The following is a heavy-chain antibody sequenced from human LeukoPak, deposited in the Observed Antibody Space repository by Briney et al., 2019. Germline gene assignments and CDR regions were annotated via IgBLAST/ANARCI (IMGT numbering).Heavy chain of an antibody. CDR2: LYSGDNI. CDR1: GFTVSSNH. V-gene: IGHV3-53*01. J-gene: IGHJ3*02. CDR3: ARSDAFDI. Sequence: GGSLRLSCAASGFTVSSNHVSWVRQAPGKGLEWVSVLYSGDNIYYADSVKGRFTISRDNSKNTLYLQMNSLRAEDTAVYYCARSDAFDIWGQGTMVTVSS.